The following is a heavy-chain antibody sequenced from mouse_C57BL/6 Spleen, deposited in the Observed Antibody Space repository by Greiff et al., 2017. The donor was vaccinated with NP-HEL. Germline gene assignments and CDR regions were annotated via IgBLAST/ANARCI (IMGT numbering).Heavy chain of an antibody. J-gene: IGHJ2*01. D-gene: IGHD4-1*01. CDR3: AMVVGGTVFDY. V-gene: IGHV1-4*01. Sequence: QVHVKQSGAELARPGASVKMSCKASGYTFTSYTMHWVKQRPGQGLEWIGYINPSSGYTKYNQKFKDKDTLTADKSSSTAYMQLSSLTSEDSSVYYCAMVVGGTVFDYWGQGTTLTVSS. CDR2: INPSSGYT. CDR1: GYTFTSYT.